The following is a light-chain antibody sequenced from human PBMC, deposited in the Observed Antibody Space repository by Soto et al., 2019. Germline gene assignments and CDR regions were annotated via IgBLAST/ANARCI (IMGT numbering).Light chain of an antibody. CDR1: SSDVGAYNY. CDR3: ATWDDGLDGWV. V-gene: IGLV2-8*01. Sequence: QSALTQPPSASGSPGQSVTISCTGTSSDVGAYNYVSWYQQYTGKAPKLMIYDVSKRPSGVPDRFSGSKSGNTASLAISGLQSEDEADYYCATWDDGLDGWVFGGGTKLTVL. J-gene: IGLJ3*02. CDR2: DVS.